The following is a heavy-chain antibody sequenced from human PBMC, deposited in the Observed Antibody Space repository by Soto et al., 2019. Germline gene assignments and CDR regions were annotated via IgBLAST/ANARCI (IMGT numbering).Heavy chain of an antibody. CDR3: ARNGAYCNDY. D-gene: IGHD2-15*01. CDR1: DGSISSGHW. J-gene: IGHJ4*02. Sequence: QLQLQESGPGLVKPSGTLSLTCTVSDGSISSGHWWSWVRQSPGKGLEWIGEIVHTGSTNYNPSLNRRVTISIDNSKNQFYLNLHSITAADTAVYYCARNGAYCNDYWGQGTLVTVSS. CDR2: IVHTGST. V-gene: IGHV4-4*02.